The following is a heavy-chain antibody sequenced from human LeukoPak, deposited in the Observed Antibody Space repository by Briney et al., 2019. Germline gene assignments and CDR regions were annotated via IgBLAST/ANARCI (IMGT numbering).Heavy chain of an antibody. J-gene: IGHJ6*03. CDR1: GGSISSYY. CDR2: IYYSGST. V-gene: IGHV4-59*01. D-gene: IGHD2-15*01. Sequence: TSETLSLTCTVSGGSISSYYWSWIRQPPGKGLEWIGYIYYSGSTNYNPSLKSRVTISVDTSKNQFSLKLSSVTAADTAVYYCARERGETVAATHYYYYYMDVWGKGTTVTISS. CDR3: ARERGETVAATHYYYYYMDV.